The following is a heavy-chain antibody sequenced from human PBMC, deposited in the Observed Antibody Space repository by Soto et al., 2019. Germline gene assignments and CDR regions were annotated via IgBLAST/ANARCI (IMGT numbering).Heavy chain of an antibody. CDR2: ISYDGSNK. V-gene: IGHV3-30*18. Sequence: QVQLVESGGGVVQPGRSLRLSCAASGFTFSSYGMHWVRQAPGKGLEWVAVISYDGSNKYYADSVKGRFTISRDNSKNTLYLQMNSLRAEDTVVYYCAKEKVGATYYGGQGTLVTVSS. D-gene: IGHD1-26*01. CDR3: AKEKVGATYY. J-gene: IGHJ4*02. CDR1: GFTFSSYG.